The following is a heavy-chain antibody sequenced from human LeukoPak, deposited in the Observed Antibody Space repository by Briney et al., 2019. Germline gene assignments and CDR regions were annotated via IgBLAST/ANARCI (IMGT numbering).Heavy chain of an antibody. V-gene: IGHV3-48*01. J-gene: IGHJ6*03. CDR1: GFTFSSYS. D-gene: IGHD2-2*01. CDR3: ARSAARGFYYYYYMDV. CDR2: ISSSSSTI. Sequence: GGSLRLSCAASGFTFSSYSMNWFRQAPGKGLEWVSYISSSSSTIYYADSVKGRFTISRDNAKNSLYLQMNSLRAEDTAVYYCARSAARGFYYYYYMDVWGKGTTVTVSS.